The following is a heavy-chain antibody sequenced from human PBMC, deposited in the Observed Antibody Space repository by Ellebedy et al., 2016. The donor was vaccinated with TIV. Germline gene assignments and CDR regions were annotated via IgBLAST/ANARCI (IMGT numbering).Heavy chain of an antibody. Sequence: GESLKISCVASGFTFSTYAMHWVRQAPGKGLEVVAVISYDGSEKYYADSVKGRFIISRDNSKNTLYLQMNSLRAEDTAVYYCARDLDVGYDSSGYYSGFDYWGQGTLVTVSS. CDR1: GFTFSTYA. CDR3: ARDLDVGYDSSGYYSGFDY. CDR2: ISYDGSEK. V-gene: IGHV3-30*04. J-gene: IGHJ4*02. D-gene: IGHD3-22*01.